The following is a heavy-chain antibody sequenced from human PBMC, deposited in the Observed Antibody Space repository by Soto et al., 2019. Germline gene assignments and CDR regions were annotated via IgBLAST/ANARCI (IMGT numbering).Heavy chain of an antibody. J-gene: IGHJ4*02. V-gene: IGHV1-18*01. CDR1: GYTFTSYG. D-gene: IGHD3-22*01. CDR3: ARDEGYYDSSGYFDY. CDR2: ISAYNGNT. Sequence: ASVKVSCKASGYTFTSYGISCVRQAPGQGLEWMGWISAYNGNTNYAQKLQGRVTMTTDTSTSTAYMELRSLRSDDTAVYYCARDEGYYDSSGYFDYWGQGTLVTVSS.